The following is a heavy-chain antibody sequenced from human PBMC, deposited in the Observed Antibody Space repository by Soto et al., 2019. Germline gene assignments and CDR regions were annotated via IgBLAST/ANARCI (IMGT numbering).Heavy chain of an antibody. V-gene: IGHV3-73*02. J-gene: IGHJ6*02. CDR3: TSGVQGGYYYYGMDV. Sequence: EVQLVESGGGLVQPGGTLKLSCAASGFTFSGSAMHWVRQASGKGLEWVGRIRSKANSYATAYAASVKGRFTISRDDSKNTAYLQMNSLTTEDTAVYYCTSGVQGGYYYYGMDVWGQGTTVTVSS. CDR1: GFTFSGSA. D-gene: IGHD2-8*01. CDR2: IRSKANSYAT.